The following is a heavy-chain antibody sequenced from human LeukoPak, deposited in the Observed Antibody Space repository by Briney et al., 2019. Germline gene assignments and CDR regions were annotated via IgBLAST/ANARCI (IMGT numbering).Heavy chain of an antibody. CDR3: AKARKTSIQLWPGLLDY. CDR1: GFTFSSYA. CDR2: ISGSGGST. Sequence: PGGSLRLSCAASGFTFSSYAMHWVRQAPGKGLEWVSAISGSGGSTYYADSVKSRFTISRDNSKNTLYLQMNSLRAEDTAVYYCAKARKTSIQLWPGLLDYWGQGTLVTVSS. V-gene: IGHV3-23*01. D-gene: IGHD5-18*01. J-gene: IGHJ4*02.